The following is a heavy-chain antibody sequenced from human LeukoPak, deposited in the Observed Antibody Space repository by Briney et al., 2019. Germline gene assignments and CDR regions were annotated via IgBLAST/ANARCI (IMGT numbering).Heavy chain of an antibody. J-gene: IGHJ2*01. V-gene: IGHV4-39*07. CDR1: GGSISSSSYY. CDR2: IYYSGST. CDR3: ARVSPYSYGRNWYFDL. D-gene: IGHD5-18*01. Sequence: ASETLSLTCTVSGGSISSSSYYWGWIRQPPGKGLEWIGSIYYSGSTYYNPSLKSRVTISVDTSKNQFSLKLSSVTAADTAVYYCARVSPYSYGRNWYFDLWGRGTLVTVSS.